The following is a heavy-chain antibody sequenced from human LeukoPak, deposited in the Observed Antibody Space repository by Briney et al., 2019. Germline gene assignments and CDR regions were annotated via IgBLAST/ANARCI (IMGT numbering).Heavy chain of an antibody. V-gene: IGHV3-11*05. CDR2: ISSSSSYT. D-gene: IGHD3-22*01. J-gene: IGHJ4*02. CDR3: ARDDSSGYYSSDY. Sequence: PGRSLRLSCAASGFTFSDYYMSWISQAPGKGLEWDSYISSSSSYTNYADSVKGRFTISRDNAKKSLYLQMNSLRAEDTAVYYCARDDSSGYYSSDYWGQGTLVTVSS. CDR1: GFTFSDYY.